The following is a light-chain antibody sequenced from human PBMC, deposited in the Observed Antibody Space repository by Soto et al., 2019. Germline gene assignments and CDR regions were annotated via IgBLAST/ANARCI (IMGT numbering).Light chain of an antibody. CDR2: DVS. CDR1: QIITSW. Sequence: EMTQSPSILSASVGDSVTITCRASQIITSWLAWYQQKPGKAPKLLISDVSNLESGVPSRFSGSGYGTEFTLTISSLQPDDFATDYCQQYNSFPGTFGLGTKVDIK. V-gene: IGKV1-5*01. CDR3: QQYNSFPGT. J-gene: IGKJ1*01.